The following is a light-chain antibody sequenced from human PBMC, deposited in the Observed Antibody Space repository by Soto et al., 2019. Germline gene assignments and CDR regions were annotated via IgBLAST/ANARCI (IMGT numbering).Light chain of an antibody. Sequence: EIVMTQSPATLSVSPGERATLSCRASQSVSSNLAWYQQKPGQAPRLLIYGASTRATGIPARYSGSGSGTEFTITISSLQSEEFAVYYCQQYNNWPPWTLGQGTKVEIK. J-gene: IGKJ1*01. CDR3: QQYNNWPPWT. CDR2: GAS. CDR1: QSVSSN. V-gene: IGKV3-15*01.